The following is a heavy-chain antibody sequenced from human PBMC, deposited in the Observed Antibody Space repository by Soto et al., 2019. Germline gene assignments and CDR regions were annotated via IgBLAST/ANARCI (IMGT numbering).Heavy chain of an antibody. Sequence: QVQLQESGPGLVKPSQTLSLTCTVSGCSISSCGYYWSWIRQHPGKGLEGIGYIYYSGSTYYNPSLKSRVTISVDTSKNQFSLKLSSVTAADTAVYYCARNVFDWLSVDYWGQGTLVTVSS. CDR1: GCSISSCGYY. V-gene: IGHV4-31*03. CDR2: IYYSGST. D-gene: IGHD3-9*01. CDR3: ARNVFDWLSVDY. J-gene: IGHJ4*02.